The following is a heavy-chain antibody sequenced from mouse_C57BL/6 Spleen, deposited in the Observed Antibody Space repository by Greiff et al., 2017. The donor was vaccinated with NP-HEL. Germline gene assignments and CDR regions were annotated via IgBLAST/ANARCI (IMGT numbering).Heavy chain of an antibody. J-gene: IGHJ4*01. V-gene: IGHV5-17*01. CDR3: ASLAGDYAMDY. Sequence: EVKLVESGGGLVKPGGSLKLSCAASGFTFSDYGMHWVRQAPEKGLEWVAYISSGSSTIYYADTVKGRFTISRDNAKNTLFLQMTSLRSEDTAMSYCASLAGDYAMDYWGQGTSVTVSS. CDR2: ISSGSSTI. CDR1: GFTFSDYG.